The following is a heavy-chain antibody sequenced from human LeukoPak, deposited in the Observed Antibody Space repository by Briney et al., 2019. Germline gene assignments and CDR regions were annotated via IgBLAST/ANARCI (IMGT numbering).Heavy chain of an antibody. V-gene: IGHV1-46*01. CDR1: GYTFTSY. D-gene: IGHD1-26*01. Sequence: ASVKVSCEASGYTFTSYMHWVRQAPGQGLEWMGIINPSGGSTSYAQKFQGRVTMTRDTSTSTVYMELSSPRSEDTAVYYCARDRSGSYPAPTFDYWGQGTLVTVSS. CDR3: ARDRSGSYPAPTFDY. J-gene: IGHJ4*02. CDR2: INPSGGST.